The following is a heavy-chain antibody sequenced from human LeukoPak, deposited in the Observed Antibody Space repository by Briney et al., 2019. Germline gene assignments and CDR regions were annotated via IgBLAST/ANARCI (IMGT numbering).Heavy chain of an antibody. V-gene: IGHV3-7*01. CDR3: ARDLYGPFDY. D-gene: IGHD2-8*01. J-gene: IGHJ4*02. CDR2: IKQDGSEK. CDR1: GFIFSRFG. Sequence: GGSLRLSCVASGFIFSRFGMHWVRQAPGKGLEWVANIKQDGSEKYYVDSVKGRFTISRDNAKKSLYLQMNSLRAEDTAVYYCARDLYGPFDYWGQGTLATVSS.